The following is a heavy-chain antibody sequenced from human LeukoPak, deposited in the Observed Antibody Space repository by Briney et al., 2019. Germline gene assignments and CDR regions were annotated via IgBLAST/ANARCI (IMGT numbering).Heavy chain of an antibody. J-gene: IGHJ4*02. V-gene: IGHV3-73*01. CDR1: GFTFSGSA. CDR3: TSGLSVLRSNNTPVDY. CDR2: IRSKANSYAT. Sequence: GGSLRLSCAASGFTFSGSAMHWVRQASGKGLEWVGRIRSKANSYATAYAASVKGRFTISRDDSKNTAYLQMNSLKTEDTAVYYCTSGLSVLRSNNTPVDYWGQGTLVTVSS. D-gene: IGHD4-17*01.